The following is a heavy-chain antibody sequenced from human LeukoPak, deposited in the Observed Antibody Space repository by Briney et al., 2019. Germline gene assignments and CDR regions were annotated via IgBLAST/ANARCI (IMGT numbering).Heavy chain of an antibody. CDR2: IKLDASEK. J-gene: IGHJ4*02. D-gene: IGHD3-3*01. CDR3: ASLIHNYDFFYDDY. Sequence: PGGSLRLSCAASGFTFSSYWMTWVRQAPGKGLEWVANIKLDASEKYYVDSVKGRFTISRNNANNSLYLQMNSLRAEDTAVYYCASLIHNYDFFYDDYWGQGTLVTVSS. CDR1: GFTFSSYW. V-gene: IGHV3-7*01.